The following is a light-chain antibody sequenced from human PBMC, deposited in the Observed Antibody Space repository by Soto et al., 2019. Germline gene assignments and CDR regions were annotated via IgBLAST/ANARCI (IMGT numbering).Light chain of an antibody. CDR1: QSIGTW. CDR3: QQYNTYPLT. V-gene: IGKV1-5*03. CDR2: KAS. J-gene: IGKJ4*01. Sequence: DIQITQSPSTLSASVGDRVTNTFRASQSIGTWLARYQQKPGKAPKLLIYKASSLEGGVPSRFSGSGSGTEFNITVSSLQPDDFATYYCQQYNTYPLTFGGGTKVDIK.